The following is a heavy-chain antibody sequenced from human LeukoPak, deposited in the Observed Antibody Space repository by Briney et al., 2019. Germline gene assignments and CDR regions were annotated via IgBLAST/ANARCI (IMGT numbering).Heavy chain of an antibody. CDR2: MHYSGST. CDR1: GGSISSYY. V-gene: IGHV4-59*12. J-gene: IGHJ5*02. Sequence: SETLSLTCTVSGGSISSYYWSWIRQPPGKGLEWIGYMHYSGSTNYNPSLKSRVTISVDTSQNQFSLKLSSVTAADTAVYYCARDPLIQWEPARMDFDPWGQGTLVTVSS. CDR3: ARDPLIQWEPARMDFDP. D-gene: IGHD1-26*01.